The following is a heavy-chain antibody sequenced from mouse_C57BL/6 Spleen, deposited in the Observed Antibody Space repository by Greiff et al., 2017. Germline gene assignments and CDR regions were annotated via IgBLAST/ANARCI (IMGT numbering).Heavy chain of an antibody. D-gene: IGHD1-1*01. V-gene: IGHV1-76*01. CDR1: GYTFTDYY. Sequence: VQLQQSGAELVRPGASVKLSCKASGYTFTDYYINWVKQRPGQGLEWIARIYPGSGNTYYNEKFKGKATLTAEKSSSTAYMQLSSLTSEDSAVYFCARGAYGSSPYWYFDVWGTGTTVTVSS. CDR2: IYPGSGNT. J-gene: IGHJ1*03. CDR3: ARGAYGSSPYWYFDV.